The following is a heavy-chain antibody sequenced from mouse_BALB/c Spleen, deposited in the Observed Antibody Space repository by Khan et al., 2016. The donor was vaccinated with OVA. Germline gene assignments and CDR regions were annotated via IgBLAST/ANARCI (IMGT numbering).Heavy chain of an antibody. CDR2: INTFTGEP. Sequence: QIQLVQSGPEMKKPGETVKISCKASGYTFTNYGMNWVKQSPGKALKWMGWINTFTGEPTYADDFKGRFAFSLEPSASTAYLQINNLKNEDTATYFCARPPYFSYSLDHGGQGTSVTVSA. CDR3: ARPPYFSYSLDH. V-gene: IGHV9-3-1*01. D-gene: IGHD2-12*01. CDR1: GYTFTNYG. J-gene: IGHJ4*01.